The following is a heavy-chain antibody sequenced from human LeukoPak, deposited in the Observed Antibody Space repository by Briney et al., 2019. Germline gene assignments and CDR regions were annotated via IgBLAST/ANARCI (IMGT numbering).Heavy chain of an antibody. V-gene: IGHV1-18*01. J-gene: IGHJ4*02. Sequence: ASVKVSCKTSGYSFTSHGISWVRQAPVQGLEWMGWISGYNGNTNYAQKFQGRVTMTTDASTRTAHMEVRGLRSDDTAVYYCARGGWTTGMDYWGQGTLVTVSS. CDR3: ARGGWTTGMDY. CDR1: GYSFTSHG. D-gene: IGHD1-14*01. CDR2: ISGYNGNT.